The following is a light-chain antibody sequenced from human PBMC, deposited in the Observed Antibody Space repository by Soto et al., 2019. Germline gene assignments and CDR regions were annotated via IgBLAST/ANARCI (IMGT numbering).Light chain of an antibody. Sequence: AIQMTQSPSSLSASVGDKVTITCRASQGIRNYLGWYQQKQGKAPKLLIYAASSLQSGVPSRFSGSGSGTDFTLTISSLQSEDFAVYYCQQYNSWPQITFGQGTRLEIK. CDR3: QQYNSWPQIT. CDR1: QGIRNY. CDR2: AAS. V-gene: IGKV1-6*01. J-gene: IGKJ5*01.